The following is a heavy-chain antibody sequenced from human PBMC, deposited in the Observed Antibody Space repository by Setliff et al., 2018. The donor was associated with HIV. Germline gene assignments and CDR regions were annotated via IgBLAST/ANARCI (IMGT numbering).Heavy chain of an antibody. Sequence: SETLSLTCTVSGGSISGFYWNWIRQSAGKGLQWIGRIYDSGSTKYNPSLKSRVTMSLDTSKNQFSLNLDSVTAADTAVFYCARVRWLVRYFDYWGQGTLVTVSS. D-gene: IGHD6-19*01. CDR3: ARVRWLVRYFDY. CDR1: GGSISGFY. CDR2: IYDSGST. V-gene: IGHV4-4*07. J-gene: IGHJ4*02.